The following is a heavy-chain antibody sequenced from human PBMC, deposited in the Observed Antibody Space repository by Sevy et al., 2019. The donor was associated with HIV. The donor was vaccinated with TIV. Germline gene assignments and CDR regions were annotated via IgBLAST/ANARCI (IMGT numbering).Heavy chain of an antibody. CDR1: GYTFTGYY. J-gene: IGHJ4*02. CDR2: INPNSGGT. D-gene: IGHD6-13*01. Sequence: ASVKVPCKASGYTFTGYYMHWVRQAPGQGLEWMGWINPNSGGTNYAQKFQGRVTMTRDTSISTAYMELSRLRSDDRAVYYCAREAYVAAAGTPLSDYWGQGALVTVSS. V-gene: IGHV1-2*02. CDR3: AREAYVAAAGTPLSDY.